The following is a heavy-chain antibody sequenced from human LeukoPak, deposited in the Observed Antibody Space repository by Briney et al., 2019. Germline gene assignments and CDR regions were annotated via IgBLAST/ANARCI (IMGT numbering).Heavy chain of an antibody. CDR2: ISSSSSTI. D-gene: IGHD6-19*01. CDR1: GFTFSSYS. J-gene: IGHJ5*02. V-gene: IGHV3-48*01. Sequence: GGSLRLSCAASGFTFSSYSMNRVRQAPGKGLEWVSYISSSSSTIYYADSVKGRFTISRDNAKNSLYLQMNSLRAEDMAVYYCAKERHSSGWPNWFDPWGQGTLVTVSS. CDR3: AKERHSSGWPNWFDP.